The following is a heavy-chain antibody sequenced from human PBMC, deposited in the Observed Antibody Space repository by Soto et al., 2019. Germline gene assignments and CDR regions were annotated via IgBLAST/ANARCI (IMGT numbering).Heavy chain of an antibody. V-gene: IGHV3-30*18. CDR2: TSHDGNNK. CDR1: GFIFSSYG. D-gene: IGHD2-15*01. Sequence: ESGGGVVQPGRSLRLSCAASGFIFSSYGMNWVRQAPGKGLEWVAVTSHDGNNKYYADSVKGRFIISRDNSKNTLYLQMNSLRAEDTAVYYCAKSSRRYCSGGSCTDDFDYWGQGTLVTVSS. J-gene: IGHJ4*02. CDR3: AKSSRRYCSGGSCTDDFDY.